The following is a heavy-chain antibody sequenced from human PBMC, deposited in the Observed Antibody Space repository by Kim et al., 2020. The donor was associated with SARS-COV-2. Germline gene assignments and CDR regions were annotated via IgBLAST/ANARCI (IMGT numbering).Heavy chain of an antibody. Sequence: SLKSRGTISVDTSKNQFSLKLSSVTAADTAVYYCARGTPPYYYGSGTLWDWGQGTLVTVSS. D-gene: IGHD3-10*01. CDR3: ARGTPPYYYGSGTLWD. V-gene: IGHV4-34*01. J-gene: IGHJ4*02.